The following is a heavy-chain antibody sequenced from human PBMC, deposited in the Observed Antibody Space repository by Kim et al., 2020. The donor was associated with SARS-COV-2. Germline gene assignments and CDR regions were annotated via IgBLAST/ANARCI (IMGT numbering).Heavy chain of an antibody. J-gene: IGHJ6*02. Sequence: ASVKVSCKASGYTFTSYAMHWVRQAPGQRLEWMGWINAGNGNTKYSQKFQGRVTITRDTSASTAYMELSSLRSEDTAVYYCARDRRAARPWWYYYYGMDVWGQGTTVTVSS. CDR2: INAGNGNT. CDR3: ARDRRAARPWWYYYYGMDV. V-gene: IGHV1-3*01. CDR1: GYTFTSYA. D-gene: IGHD6-6*01.